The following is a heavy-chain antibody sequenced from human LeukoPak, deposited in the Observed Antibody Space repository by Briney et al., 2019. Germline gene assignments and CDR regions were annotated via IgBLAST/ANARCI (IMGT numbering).Heavy chain of an antibody. CDR2: ISSSGSTI. CDR3: APQQYYYGSGSWSWFDP. J-gene: IGHJ5*02. V-gene: IGHV3-48*03. CDR1: GFTFSSYE. D-gene: IGHD3-10*01. Sequence: GGSLRLSCAASGFTFSSYEMNWVRQAPGKGLEWVSYISSSGSTIYYADSVKGRFTISRDNAKNSLYLQMNSLRAEDTAVYYCAPQQYYYGSGSWSWFDPWGQGTLVTASS.